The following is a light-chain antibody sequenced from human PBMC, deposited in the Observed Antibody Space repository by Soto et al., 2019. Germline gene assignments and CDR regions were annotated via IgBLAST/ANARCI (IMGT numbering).Light chain of an antibody. CDR1: SSDVGSYNL. CDR2: EGS. CDR3: CSYAGSSPFSYV. V-gene: IGLV2-23*03. J-gene: IGLJ1*01. Sequence: QSSLTQPASVAVSPGQSITISCTGTSSDVGSYNLVSCYQQHPGKAPKLMIYEGSKRPSGVSNRFSGSKSGNTASLTISGLQAEDEADYYCCSYAGSSPFSYVFGTGTKV.